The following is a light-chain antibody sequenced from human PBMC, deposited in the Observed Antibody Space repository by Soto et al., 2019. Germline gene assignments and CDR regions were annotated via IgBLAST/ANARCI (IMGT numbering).Light chain of an antibody. CDR1: SSDVGGHNY. J-gene: IGLJ2*01. V-gene: IGLV2-14*01. CDR3: GSYTSRSTLVV. CDR2: DVS. Sequence: QSALPQPASVSGSPGQSIIISCTGTSSDVGGHNYVSWYQRHPGKAPKLMIYDVSNRPSGVSNRFSGSKSGNTASLTISGLLAEDEADYYCGSYTSRSTLVVFGGGTKLTVL.